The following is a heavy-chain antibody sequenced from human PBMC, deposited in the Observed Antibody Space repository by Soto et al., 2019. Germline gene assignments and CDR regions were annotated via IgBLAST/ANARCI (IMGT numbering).Heavy chain of an antibody. CDR2: IIPIFGTA. V-gene: IGHV1-69*06. J-gene: IGHJ6*02. Sequence: SVTVSCEASGGTFSSYAISWVRQAPGQGLEWMRGIIPIFGTANYAQTFQGRVTITADKSTSTAYMELSSLGSEDTAVYYCARSLGGKDILYYYYGMDVWGQGTTVTVSS. CDR3: ARSLGGKDILYYYYGMDV. CDR1: GGTFSSYA. D-gene: IGHD3-16*01.